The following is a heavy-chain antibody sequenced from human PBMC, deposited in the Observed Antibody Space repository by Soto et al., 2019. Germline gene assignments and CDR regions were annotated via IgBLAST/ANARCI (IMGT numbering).Heavy chain of an antibody. CDR1: GGSFIGHY. J-gene: IGHJ6*02. D-gene: IGHD3-9*01. V-gene: IGHV4-34*01. CDR3: ARGSRHYDILTGYYTYYYYGMDV. Sequence: SETLSLTCAVYGGSFIGHYWSWIRQPPGKGLEWIGEINHSGSTNYNPSLKSRVTISVDTSKNQFSLKLSSVTAADTAVYYCARGSRHYDILTGYYTYYYYGMDVWGQGTTVTVSS. CDR2: INHSGST.